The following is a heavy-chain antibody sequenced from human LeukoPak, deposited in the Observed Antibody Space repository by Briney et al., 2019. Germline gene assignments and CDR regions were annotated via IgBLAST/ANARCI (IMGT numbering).Heavy chain of an antibody. J-gene: IGHJ4*02. Sequence: ASVKVSCKASGGTFSSYAISWVRQAPGQGLDWMGRVIPISGTANYAQKFQGRVTITTDESTSTAYMELSSLRSEDTAVYYCARDGYCSGGSCLYFDYWGQGTLATVSS. CDR1: GGTFSSYA. CDR2: VIPISGTA. V-gene: IGHV1-69*05. CDR3: ARDGYCSGGSCLYFDY. D-gene: IGHD2-15*01.